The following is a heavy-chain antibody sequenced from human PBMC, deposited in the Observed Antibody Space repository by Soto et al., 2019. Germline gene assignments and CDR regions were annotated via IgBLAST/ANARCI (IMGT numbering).Heavy chain of an antibody. D-gene: IGHD5-12*01. CDR1: GFTFSNYG. CDR2: VSYDGSTK. J-gene: IGHJ4*02. V-gene: IGHV3-30*03. CDR3: VRDLGGYNSPHFDY. Sequence: QVQLVESGGGVVQPGRSLRLSCAASGFTFSNYGMHWVRQAPGKGLEWVAVVSYDGSTKYYADSVKGRFTISRDNSKSSLYLQMNSLRPEDTALYYCVRDLGGYNSPHFDYWGQGIQVTVSS.